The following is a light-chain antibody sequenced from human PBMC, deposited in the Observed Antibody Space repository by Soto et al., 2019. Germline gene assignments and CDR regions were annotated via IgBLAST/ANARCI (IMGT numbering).Light chain of an antibody. Sequence: DIQMTQSPSTLSASVGDRVTVTCRASQTIGSWLAWYQQKPGRAPKLLIFDASSLESRVPSRFSGNGSGTEFTLTISGLQPDDFASYYCQQYNSYSGMFGQGTKVDIK. J-gene: IGKJ1*01. V-gene: IGKV1-5*01. CDR3: QQYNSYSGM. CDR2: DAS. CDR1: QTIGSW.